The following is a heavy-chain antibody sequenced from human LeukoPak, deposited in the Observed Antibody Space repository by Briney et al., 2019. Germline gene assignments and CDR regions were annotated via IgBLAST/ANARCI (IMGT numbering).Heavy chain of an antibody. CDR1: GFTFSSYG. D-gene: IGHD3-22*01. CDR2: IWYDGSNK. V-gene: IGHV3-33*01. J-gene: IGHJ4*02. Sequence: PGGSLRLSCAASGFTFSSYGMHWVRQAPGKGLEWVAVIWYDGSNKYYADSVKGQFTISRDNSKNTLYLQMNSLRAEDTAVYYCARDESDDSESPFDYWGQGTLVTVSS. CDR3: ARDESDDSESPFDY.